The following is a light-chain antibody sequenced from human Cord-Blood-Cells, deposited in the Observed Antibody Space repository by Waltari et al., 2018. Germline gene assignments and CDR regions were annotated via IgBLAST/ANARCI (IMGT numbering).Light chain of an antibody. J-gene: IGKJ1*01. V-gene: IGKV1-39*01. Sequence: DIQMTQSPSSLSASVGDRVTITCRASQSISSYLNWYQQKPGKAPKLLIYAASSLQSGAPSRYSGSGSGTDFTLNISSLQPEDFATYYCQQSYSTPRTFGQGTKVESK. CDR2: AAS. CDR1: QSISSY. CDR3: QQSYSTPRT.